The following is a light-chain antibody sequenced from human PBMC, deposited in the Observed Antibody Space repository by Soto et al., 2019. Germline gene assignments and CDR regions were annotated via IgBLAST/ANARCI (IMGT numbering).Light chain of an antibody. CDR2: AAS. Sequence: DIQMTQSPSFVSASVGDTVTITCRASQDISNWLAWYQQKPGKAPRFLIFAASSLHSGVPSRFSGSGSGTDFTLTISSLQPEDFATYYCQQADTFPLTFSGGTKVQIK. J-gene: IGKJ4*01. CDR1: QDISNW. CDR3: QQADTFPLT. V-gene: IGKV1-12*01.